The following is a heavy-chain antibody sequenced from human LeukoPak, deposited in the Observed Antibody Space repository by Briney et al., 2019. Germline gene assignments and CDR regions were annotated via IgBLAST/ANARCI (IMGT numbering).Heavy chain of an antibody. CDR3: ARSPYCSSTSCRLHYYYMDV. CDR2: ISAYNGNT. CDR1: GSTFTSYG. J-gene: IGHJ6*03. D-gene: IGHD2-2*01. Sequence: ASVNVSCKASGSTFTSYGISWVRQAPGQGLEWMGWISAYNGNTNYAQKLQGRLTMTTDTSTSTDYMALRSLSSDDTAVYYCARSPYCSSTSCRLHYYYMDVWGKGTTVTVSS. V-gene: IGHV1-18*01.